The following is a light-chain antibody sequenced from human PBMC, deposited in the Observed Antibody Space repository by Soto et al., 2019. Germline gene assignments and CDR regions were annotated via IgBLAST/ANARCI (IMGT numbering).Light chain of an antibody. Sequence: DIQMTQSPSTLSASVGDRVTITCRASQSISSWLAWYQQKPGKAPKLLIYDTSSLESGIPARFSGSGAGTDVTLAISSLQPDDFATYYCQQYNIYPTFGQGTKLEIK. V-gene: IGKV1-5*01. CDR1: QSISSW. CDR2: DTS. CDR3: QQYNIYPT. J-gene: IGKJ2*01.